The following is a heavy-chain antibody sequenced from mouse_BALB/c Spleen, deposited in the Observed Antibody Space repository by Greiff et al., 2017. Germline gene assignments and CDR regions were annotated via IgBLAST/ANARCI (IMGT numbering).Heavy chain of an antibody. CDR2: IYPGGGYT. CDR3: AAYDGYYVRAMDD. D-gene: IGHD2-3*01. V-gene: IGHV1-63*02. CDR1: GYTFTNYW. J-gene: IGHJ4*01. Sequence: QVQLQQSGAELVRPGTSVKISCKASGYTFTNYWLGWVKQRPGHGLEWIGDIYPGGGYTNYNEKFKGKATLTADTSSSTAYMQLSSLTSEDSAVYFCAAYDGYYVRAMDDWGQGTSVTVSS.